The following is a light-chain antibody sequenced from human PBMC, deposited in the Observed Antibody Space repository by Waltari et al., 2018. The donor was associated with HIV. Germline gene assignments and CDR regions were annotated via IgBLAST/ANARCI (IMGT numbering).Light chain of an antibody. CDR1: SSDVGAYNY. CDR3: TSYTSSTHVI. J-gene: IGLJ2*01. CDR2: EVS. Sequence: QSALTQPASVSGSPGQSITISCTGTSSDVGAYNYVSWYQQHPDRAPKLMIYEVSNRPLGVSNRFSGSKSGNTASLTISELQAEDEADYYCTSYTSSTHVIFGGGTKLTVL. V-gene: IGLV2-14*01.